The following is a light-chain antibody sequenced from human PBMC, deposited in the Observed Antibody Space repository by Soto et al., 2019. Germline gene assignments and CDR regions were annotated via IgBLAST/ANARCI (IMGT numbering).Light chain of an antibody. J-gene: IGLJ1*01. CDR2: NVS. Sequence: QSALTQPASVSGSPGQSITISCTGTSSDVGGYNFVTWYQQHPGKAPKLIICNVSERPSGVSNRFSGSKSGNTASLTIAGLQAEDEADYYCNSYTSSRTYVLGTGTKVPVL. CDR3: NSYTSSRTYV. V-gene: IGLV2-14*01. CDR1: SSDVGGYNF.